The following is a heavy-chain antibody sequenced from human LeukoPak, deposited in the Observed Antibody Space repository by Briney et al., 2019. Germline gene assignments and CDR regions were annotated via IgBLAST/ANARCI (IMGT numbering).Heavy chain of an antibody. J-gene: IGHJ4*02. D-gene: IGHD2-2*01. V-gene: IGHV3-11*01. CDR2: ISSSDTTI. CDR3: ARGLPATLLDY. CDR1: GFTFSDYY. Sequence: GGSLRLSCVASGFTFSDYYMSWIRQAPGKGLEWVSYISSSDTTIYYADSAKGRFTISRDNAKNSLYLQMNSLRVEDTAVYYCARGLPATLLDYWGQGTLVTVSS.